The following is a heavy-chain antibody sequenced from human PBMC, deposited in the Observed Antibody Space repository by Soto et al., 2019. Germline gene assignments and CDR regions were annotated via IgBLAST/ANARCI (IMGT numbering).Heavy chain of an antibody. CDR2: INAGNGNT. Sequence: ASVKVSCNASGYTFTSYAMHWVRQAPGQRLEWMGWINAGNGNTKYSQKFQGRVTITRDTSASTAYMERSSLRSEDTAVYYCARVLRQWLVDHAFDIWGQGTMVTVSS. V-gene: IGHV1-3*01. J-gene: IGHJ3*02. D-gene: IGHD6-19*01. CDR3: ARVLRQWLVDHAFDI. CDR1: GYTFTSYA.